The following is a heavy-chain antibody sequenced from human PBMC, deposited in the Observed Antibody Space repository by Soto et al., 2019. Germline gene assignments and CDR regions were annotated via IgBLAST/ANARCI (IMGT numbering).Heavy chain of an antibody. Sequence: PSQTLSLTCAISGDSVSSNRAAWNWIRQSPSRGLEWLGRTYYRSKWYNDYAVSVKSRITINPDTSKNQVSLQLNSVTPEDTAVYYCARERKCQLLSWYWFDPWGQGTLVTVSS. V-gene: IGHV6-1*01. CDR2: TYYRSKWYN. D-gene: IGHD2-2*01. J-gene: IGHJ5*02. CDR1: GDSVSSNRAA. CDR3: ARERKCQLLSWYWFDP.